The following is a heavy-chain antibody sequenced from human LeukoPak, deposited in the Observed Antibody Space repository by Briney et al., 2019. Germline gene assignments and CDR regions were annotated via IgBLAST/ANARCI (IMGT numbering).Heavy chain of an antibody. CDR3: ARGGGDRKLYQSLSVQPLSQYYYGMDV. J-gene: IGHJ6*02. CDR2: IYSGGIT. D-gene: IGHD2-21*02. Sequence: GGSLRLSCAASGFNVSKNHMSWVRQAPGKGLEWVSIIYSGGITYYADSVKGRFTISRDSSKNTLYLQTNSLRAEDTAVYYCARGGGDRKLYQSLSVQPLSQYYYGMDVWGQGTTVIVSS. V-gene: IGHV3-66*01. CDR1: GFNVSKNH.